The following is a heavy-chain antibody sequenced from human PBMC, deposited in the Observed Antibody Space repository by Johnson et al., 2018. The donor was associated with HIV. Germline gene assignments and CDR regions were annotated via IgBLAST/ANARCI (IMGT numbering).Heavy chain of an antibody. CDR1: GFIFSDYF. J-gene: IGHJ3*02. CDR3: ASSLHYYDSSGYRGAFDI. V-gene: IGHV3-11*01. Sequence: VQLVESGGDLVKPGGSLRLSCAASGFIFSDYFMTWIRQAPGKGLEWVSYISSSGSTIYYADSVKGRFIISRDNAKNSLYLQMNSMRAEDTALYYCASSLHYYDSSGYRGAFDIWGQGTMVTVSS. CDR2: ISSSGSTI. D-gene: IGHD3-22*01.